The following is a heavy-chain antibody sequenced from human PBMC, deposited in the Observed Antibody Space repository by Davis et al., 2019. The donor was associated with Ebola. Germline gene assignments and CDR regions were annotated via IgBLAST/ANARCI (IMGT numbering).Heavy chain of an antibody. V-gene: IGHV3-21*01. CDR2: ISSSSSYI. J-gene: IGHJ3*02. Sequence: GGSLRLSCAASGFTFSSYSMNWVRQAPGKGLEWVSSISSSSSYIYYADSVKGRFTISRDNAKNSLYLQMNSLRAEDTAVYYCARQWIQLWGDAFDIWGQGTMVTVSS. CDR3: ARQWIQLWGDAFDI. CDR1: GFTFSSYS. D-gene: IGHD5-18*01.